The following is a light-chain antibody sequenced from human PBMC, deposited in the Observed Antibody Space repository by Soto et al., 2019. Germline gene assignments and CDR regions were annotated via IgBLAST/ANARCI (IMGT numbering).Light chain of an antibody. CDR2: GAS. CDR1: QRVSSSY. Sequence: IVLTHSPGTLSLSPGERATLSCRASQRVSSSYLAWYQQKPSQAPRLLIYGASSRATRIPDTVSGSGSGTAFTLTISSLEPEDFAVYFCQRYGSSPPFTFGQGTKVDIK. J-gene: IGKJ2*01. V-gene: IGKV3-20*01. CDR3: QRYGSSPPFT.